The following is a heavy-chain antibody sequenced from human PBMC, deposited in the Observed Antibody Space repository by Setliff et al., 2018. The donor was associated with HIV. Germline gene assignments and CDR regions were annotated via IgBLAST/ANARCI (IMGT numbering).Heavy chain of an antibody. CDR2: ISYDGKKK. Sequence: PGGSLRLSCEASGFTFSSYAMHWVRQAPGKGLEWAAVISYDGKKKLYADSVKGRLTISRDNSKSTMYLQVDSLRAEDTAVYYCAKDRWGGKPYYFDYWGQGTLVTVSS. D-gene: IGHD7-27*01. J-gene: IGHJ4*02. CDR3: AKDRWGGKPYYFDY. CDR1: GFTFSSYA. V-gene: IGHV3-30*04.